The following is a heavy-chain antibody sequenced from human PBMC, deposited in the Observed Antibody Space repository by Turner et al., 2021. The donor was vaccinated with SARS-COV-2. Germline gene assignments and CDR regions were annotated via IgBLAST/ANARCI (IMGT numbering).Heavy chain of an antibody. V-gene: IGHV2-5*02. J-gene: IGHJ3*02. D-gene: IGHD3-22*01. Sequence: QITLKESGPTLVKPTQTLTLTCTFSGFSLTPSGVGVGWIRQHPGKALEWLALIYWDDDKRYSPALKSRLTITKYTSKNQVVLTMTNMDPVDTATYDCARSSVVVITGSFDIWGQGTMVTVSS. CDR1: GFSLTPSGVG. CDR3: ARSSVVVITGSFDI. CDR2: IYWDDDK.